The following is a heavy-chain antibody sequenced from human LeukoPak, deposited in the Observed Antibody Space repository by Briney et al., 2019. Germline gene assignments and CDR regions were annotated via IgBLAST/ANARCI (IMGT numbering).Heavy chain of an antibody. CDR3: AKENYYGSGSYPSNYFDY. CDR1: GFTFSSSG. J-gene: IGHJ4*02. CDR2: ISYDGSNK. V-gene: IGHV3-30*18. D-gene: IGHD3-10*01. Sequence: GGSLRLSCAASGFTFSSSGMHWVRQAPGKWLEWVAVISYDGSNKYYADSVKGRFTISRDNSKNTRYMQMNSLRAEDTAVYYCAKENYYGSGSYPSNYFDYWGQGTLVTVSS.